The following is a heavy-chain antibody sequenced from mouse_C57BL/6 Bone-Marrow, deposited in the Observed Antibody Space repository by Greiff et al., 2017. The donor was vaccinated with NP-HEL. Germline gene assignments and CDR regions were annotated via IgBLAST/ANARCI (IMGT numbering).Heavy chain of an antibody. CDR1: GYTFTDYY. V-gene: IGHV1-19*01. D-gene: IGHD2-4*01. Sequence: VQLQQSGPVLVKPGASVKMSCKASGYTFTDYYMNWVQQSHGKSLEWIGVINPYNGGTSYNQKFKGKATLTVDTSSSTAYMELNSLTSEDSAVYYCARKGGYDYFSYWYFDVWGTGTTVTVSS. CDR3: ARKGGYDYFSYWYFDV. CDR2: INPYNGGT. J-gene: IGHJ1*03.